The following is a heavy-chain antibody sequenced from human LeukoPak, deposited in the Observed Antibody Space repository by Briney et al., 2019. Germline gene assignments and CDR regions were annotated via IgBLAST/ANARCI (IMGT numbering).Heavy chain of an antibody. Sequence: GASVKVSCKASGGTFSSYAISWVRQAPGQGLEWLGWINPNGGGTNSAQKFQDRVTMTRDTSISTAYMELTRLRSDDTAVYYCAASGSYYGYFDYWGQGTLVTVSS. CDR3: AASGSYYGYFDY. D-gene: IGHD1-26*01. CDR2: INPNGGGT. J-gene: IGHJ4*02. V-gene: IGHV1-2*02. CDR1: GGTFSSYA.